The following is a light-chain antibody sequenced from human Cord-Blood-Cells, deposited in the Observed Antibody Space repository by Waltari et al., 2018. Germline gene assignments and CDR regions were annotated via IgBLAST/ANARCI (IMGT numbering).Light chain of an antibody. CDR1: QSVLYSSNNKNY. V-gene: IGKV4-1*01. CDR2: WAS. CDR3: QQYYSTPT. J-gene: IGKJ1*01. Sequence: DIVMTQSPDSLAVSLAERAPINCKPSQSVLYSSNNKNYLAWYQQKPGQPPKLLIYWASTRESGVPDRFSGSGSGTDFTLTISSLQAEDVAVYYCQQYYSTPTFGQGTKVEIK.